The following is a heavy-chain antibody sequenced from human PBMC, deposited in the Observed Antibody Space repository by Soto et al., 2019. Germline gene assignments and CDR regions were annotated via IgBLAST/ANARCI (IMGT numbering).Heavy chain of an antibody. D-gene: IGHD2-15*01. CDR1: GGSISSSSYY. CDR3: ARLNGYCSGGSCYSGSSYFDY. CDR2: IYYSGST. J-gene: IGHJ4*02. V-gene: IGHV4-39*01. Sequence: PSETLSLTCTVSGGSISSSSYYWGWIRQPPGKGLEWIGSIYYSGSTYYNPSLKSRVTISVDTSKNQFSLKLSSVTAADTAVYYCARLNGYCSGGSCYSGSSYFDYWGQGTLVTVPQ.